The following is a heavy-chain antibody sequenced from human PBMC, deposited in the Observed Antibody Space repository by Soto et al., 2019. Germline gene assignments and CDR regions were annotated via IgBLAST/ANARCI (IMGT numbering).Heavy chain of an antibody. CDR1: GGSISSGGYY. V-gene: IGHV4-31*03. D-gene: IGHD3-16*02. CDR2: IYYSGST. Sequence: PSETLSLTCTVSGGSISSGGYYWTWIRQHPGKGLEWIGYIYYSGSTDYNPSPKSRVTISLDTSKNQFSLKLSSVTAADTAVYYCARGGIWGSYRYGPEGLDLWGQGTMVTVPS. CDR3: ARGGIWGSYRYGPEGLDL. J-gene: IGHJ3*01.